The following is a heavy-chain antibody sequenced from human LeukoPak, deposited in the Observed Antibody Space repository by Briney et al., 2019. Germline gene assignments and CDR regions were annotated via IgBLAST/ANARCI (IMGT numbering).Heavy chain of an antibody. D-gene: IGHD3-10*01. Sequence: GRSLRLSCAASGFTFSNHGMHWVRQAPGKGLEWVAVIWYDGSNKYHADSVKGRFTISRDNSKNTLYLQMNSLRAEDTAMYYCARDRGVSYFDYWGRGTQVTVSS. CDR3: ARDRGVSYFDY. V-gene: IGHV3-33*01. CDR2: IWYDGSNK. J-gene: IGHJ4*02. CDR1: GFTFSNHG.